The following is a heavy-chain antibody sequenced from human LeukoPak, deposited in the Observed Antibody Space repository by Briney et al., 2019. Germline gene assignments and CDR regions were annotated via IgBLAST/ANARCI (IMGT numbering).Heavy chain of an antibody. D-gene: IGHD3-22*01. CDR1: GGTFSSYA. J-gene: IGHJ4*02. V-gene: IGHV1-69*04. CDR3: ASDSSSVLPLN. CDR2: IIPILGIA. Sequence: SVKVSCKASGGTFSSYAISWVRQAPGQGLEWMGRIIPILGIANYAQKFQGRVTITADKSTSTAYMELSSLRSEDTAVYYCASDSSSVLPLNWGQGTLVTVSS.